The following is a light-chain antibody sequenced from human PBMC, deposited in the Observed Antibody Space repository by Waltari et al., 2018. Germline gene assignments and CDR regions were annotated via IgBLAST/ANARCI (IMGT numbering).Light chain of an antibody. J-gene: IGKJ2*01. V-gene: IGKV1-5*03. CDR1: QNINDW. Sequence: DIQMTQSPSTLSASVGYRFTITCRASQNINDWLAWYQQKPGQAPKVLIYKASTLESGVPSRFSGSGSGTEFTLTISSLQPDDFATYYCQQYNSYSYTFGQGTKLEIK. CDR3: QQYNSYSYT. CDR2: KAS.